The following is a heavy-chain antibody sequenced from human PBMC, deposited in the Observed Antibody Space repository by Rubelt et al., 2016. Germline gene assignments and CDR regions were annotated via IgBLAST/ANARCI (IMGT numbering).Heavy chain of an antibody. D-gene: IGHD6-13*01. J-gene: IGHJ5*02. CDR2: T. Sequence: TNYSPSFQGHVTISADKSISTAYLQWSSLKASDTAMYYCARHSSSSWYGNWFDPWGQGTLVTVSS. V-gene: IGHV5-10-1*01. CDR3: ARHSSSSWYGNWFDP.